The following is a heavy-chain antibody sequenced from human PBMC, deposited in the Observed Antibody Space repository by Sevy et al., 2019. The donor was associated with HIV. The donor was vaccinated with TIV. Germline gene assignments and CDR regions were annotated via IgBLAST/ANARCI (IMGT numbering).Heavy chain of an antibody. V-gene: IGHV3-7*03. CDR1: GFTFSSYW. Sequence: GESLKISCAASGFTFSSYWMSWVRQAPGKGLEWVANIKQDGSEKYYVDSVKGRFTISRDNAKKSRYLEVNSLRDEDTAVYYCARESGYYCPATSCSSYVKEYSYGMDVWGQGTTVTVSS. CDR3: ARESGYYCPATSCSSYVKEYSYGMDV. J-gene: IGHJ6*02. CDR2: IKQDGSEK. D-gene: IGHD2-2*01.